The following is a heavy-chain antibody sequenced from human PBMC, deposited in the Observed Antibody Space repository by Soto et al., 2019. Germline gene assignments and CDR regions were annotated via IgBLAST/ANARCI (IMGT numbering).Heavy chain of an antibody. CDR1: GFTFSSYW. CDR2: INSDGSST. D-gene: IGHD1-1*01. J-gene: IGHJ4*02. V-gene: IGHV3-74*01. CDR3: ARADVRYNPHFDY. Sequence: EVQLVESGGGLVQPGGSLRLSCAASGFTFSSYWMHWVRQAPGKGLVWVSRINSDGSSTSYADSVKGRFTISRDNAKNKLYLQMISLRAEDTAVYYCARADVRYNPHFDYWGQGTLVTVSS.